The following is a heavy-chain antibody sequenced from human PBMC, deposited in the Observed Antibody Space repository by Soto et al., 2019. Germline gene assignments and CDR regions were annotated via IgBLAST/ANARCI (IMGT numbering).Heavy chain of an antibody. CDR3: ARDSSKYTYGSFYFDY. D-gene: IGHD5-18*01. V-gene: IGHV3-48*02. Sequence: GGSLRLSCAASGFTFSNYGINWVRQAPGRGLEWISFISYSSATIHYADSVRGRFTISRDNANNSLYLEMSSLRDEDTAVYFCARDSSKYTYGSFYFDYWGQGTLVTVSS. J-gene: IGHJ4*02. CDR2: ISYSSATI. CDR1: GFTFSNYG.